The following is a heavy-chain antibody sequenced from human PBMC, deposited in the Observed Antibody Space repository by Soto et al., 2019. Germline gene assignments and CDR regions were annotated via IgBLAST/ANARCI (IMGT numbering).Heavy chain of an antibody. CDR1: GFTFSDHY. Sequence: GGSLRLSCAASGFTFSDHYMDWVRQAPGKGLEWVGRSRDKAQTYTTEYAASVKGRFIVSRDDSKNSLYLQMNSLKTEDTAVYYCARANHRDYGQRPNLDYWGQGTLVTVSS. V-gene: IGHV3-72*01. D-gene: IGHD4-17*01. CDR3: ARANHRDYGQRPNLDY. J-gene: IGHJ4*02. CDR2: SRDKAQTYTT.